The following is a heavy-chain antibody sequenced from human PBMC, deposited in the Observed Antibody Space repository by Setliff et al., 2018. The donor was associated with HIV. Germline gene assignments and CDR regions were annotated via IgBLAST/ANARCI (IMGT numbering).Heavy chain of an antibody. J-gene: IGHJ4*02. CDR2: IWYDGSNK. CDR3: ARATYYYDSSGYYYKSYYFDY. V-gene: IGHV3-33*08. CDR1: GFTFSSYS. D-gene: IGHD3-22*01. Sequence: SLRLSCAASGFTFSSYSMNWVRQAPGKGLEWVALIWYDGSNKHYVDSVKGRFTISRDNSKNTLYVQMNSLRAEDTAMYYCARATYYYDSSGYYYKSYYFDYWGQGTLVTVSS.